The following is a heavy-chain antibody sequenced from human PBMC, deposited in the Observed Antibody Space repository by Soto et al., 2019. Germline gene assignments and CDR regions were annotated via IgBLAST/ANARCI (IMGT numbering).Heavy chain of an antibody. CDR1: GFTFSSYV. D-gene: IGHD3-16*01. J-gene: IGHJ4*02. CDR2: ILANGSHK. CDR3: ARDRQFALTFWGLSDGGYS. V-gene: IGHV3-30-3*01. Sequence: QVQLVESGGGVVQPGSSMRLSCAASGFTFSSYVMHWVRRAPGKGLEWVAAILANGSHKNYAESVKGRFTVSRDNSKNQLFLQMYNLSSDLTAVYFCARDRQFALTFWGLSDGGYSWRQGSLVNVSS.